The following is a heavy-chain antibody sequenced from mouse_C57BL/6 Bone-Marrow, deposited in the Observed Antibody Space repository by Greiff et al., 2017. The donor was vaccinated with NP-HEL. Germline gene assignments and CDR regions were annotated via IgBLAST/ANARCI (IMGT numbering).Heavy chain of an antibody. CDR2: ISSGSSTI. CDR1: GFTFSDYG. J-gene: IGHJ4*01. Sequence: VQLQQSGGGLVKPGGSLKLSCAASGFTFSDYGMHWVRQAPEKGLEWVAYISSGSSTIYYADTVKGRFTISRDNAKNTLFLQMTSLRSEDTAMYYCARGLITNAMDYWGQGTSVTVSS. CDR3: ARGLITNAMDY. V-gene: IGHV5-17*01. D-gene: IGHD1-1*01.